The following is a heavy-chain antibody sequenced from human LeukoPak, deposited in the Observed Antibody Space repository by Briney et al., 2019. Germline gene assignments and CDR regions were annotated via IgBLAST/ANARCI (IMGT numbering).Heavy chain of an antibody. D-gene: IGHD3-3*01. CDR1: GFTFSRYS. J-gene: IGHJ3*02. CDR2: ISISSNYI. CDR3: ARGSRFGVVGRDAFDI. Sequence: GSLRLSCAASGFTFSRYSMNWVRQAPGKGLEWVSSISISSNYIYYADSVKGRFTISRDNAKNSPYLQVNSLRAEDTAVYYCARGSRFGVVGRDAFDIWGQGTVVTVSS. V-gene: IGHV3-21*01.